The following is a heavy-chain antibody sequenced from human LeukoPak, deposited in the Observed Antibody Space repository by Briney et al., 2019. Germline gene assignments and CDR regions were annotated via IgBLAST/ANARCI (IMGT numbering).Heavy chain of an antibody. Sequence: TLSLTCTVSCDSISSGSYYWSWIRQPAGEGLEWIGRIYSSGRTHYSPSLKSHVTISVHTSRNQFSLRLSSVTAADTAVYYCARPRMLRLDAFDIWGQGTMVTVSS. CDR3: ARPRMLRLDAFDI. V-gene: IGHV4-61*02. CDR1: CDSISSGSYY. CDR2: IYSSGRT. J-gene: IGHJ3*02. D-gene: IGHD6-25*01.